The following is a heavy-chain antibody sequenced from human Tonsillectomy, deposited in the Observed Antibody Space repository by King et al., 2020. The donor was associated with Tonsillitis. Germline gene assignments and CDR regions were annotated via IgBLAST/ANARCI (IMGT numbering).Heavy chain of an antibody. CDR3: AIREGWRQLWAVDM. Sequence: VQLQQWGAGLLKPSETLSLTCAVYGGSFSDYFWSWIRQPPGKGLEWIGEINHSGTTNYNPSLESRVTISIDTSKREFSLNLTSVTAADTAVYYCAIREGWRQLWAVDMWGQGTMVTVSS. V-gene: IGHV4-34*01. D-gene: IGHD5-24*01. CDR1: GGSFSDYF. J-gene: IGHJ3*02. CDR2: INHSGTT.